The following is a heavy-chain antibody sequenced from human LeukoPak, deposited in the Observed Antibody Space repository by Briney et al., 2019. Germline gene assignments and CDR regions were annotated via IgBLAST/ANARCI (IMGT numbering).Heavy chain of an antibody. D-gene: IGHD1-26*01. CDR3: ARGSPSTWDLADLAFDY. CDR2: INLKSGAT. CDR1: GYTFIGYY. V-gene: IGHV1-2*02. J-gene: IGHJ4*02. Sequence: ASVKVSCRASGYTFIGYYMQWVRQAPGQGLEWMGWINLKSGATNFAQKFQGRVTMTRDASISTAYMDLNSLTSDDAAVYFCARGSPSTWDLADLAFDYWGQGTLVTVSS.